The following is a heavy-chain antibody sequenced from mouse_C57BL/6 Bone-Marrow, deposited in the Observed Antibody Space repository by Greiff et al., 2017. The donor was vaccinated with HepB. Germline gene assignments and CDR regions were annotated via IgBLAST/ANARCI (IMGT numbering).Heavy chain of an antibody. Sequence: EVMLQQSGPELVKPGASVKISCKASGYTFTDYYMNWVKQSHGKSLEWIGDINPNNGGTSYNQKFKGKATLTVDKSSSTAYMELRSLTSEDSAVYYCARISLAYWGQGTLVTVSA. CDR2: INPNNGGT. V-gene: IGHV1-26*01. CDR3: ARISLAY. J-gene: IGHJ3*01. CDR1: GYTFTDYY.